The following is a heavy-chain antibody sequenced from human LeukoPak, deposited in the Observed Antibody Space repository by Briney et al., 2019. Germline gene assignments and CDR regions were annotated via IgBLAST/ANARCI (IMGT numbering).Heavy chain of an antibody. V-gene: IGHV4-39*07. D-gene: IGHD2-21*01. J-gene: IGHJ5*01. CDR3: ARQIAVVEPTDPNWLDS. Sequence: SETLSLTCSVSGDSITSGNFYWAWIRQPPGKGLEWVGSIFHSGSTYYSPSLESRLTMSLDTSTGHFSLRLTSVTAADTAIYYCARQIAVVEPTDPNWLDSWGQGTLVTVSS. CDR1: GDSITSGNFY. CDR2: IFHSGST.